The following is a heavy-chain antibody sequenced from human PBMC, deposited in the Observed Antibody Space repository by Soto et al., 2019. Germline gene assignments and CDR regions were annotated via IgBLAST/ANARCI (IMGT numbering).Heavy chain of an antibody. D-gene: IGHD2-15*01. CDR3: ATYDTRCSGGGCYDYYNFDV. CDR1: GVSISSYY. Sequence: SETLSLTCTVSGVSISSYYWSWIRQPPGKGLEWNGYIYYSGSTNYNPSLKSRVTISVDTSKNQFSLKLSSVTAADTAVYYCATYDTRCSGGGCYDYYNFDVWGQGTAVTVSS. V-gene: IGHV4-59*08. J-gene: IGHJ6*02. CDR2: IYYSGST.